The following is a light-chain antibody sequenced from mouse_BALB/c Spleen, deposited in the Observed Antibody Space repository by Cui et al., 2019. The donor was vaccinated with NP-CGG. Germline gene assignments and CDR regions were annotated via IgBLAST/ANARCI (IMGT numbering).Light chain of an antibody. CDR3: ALWYSNHWV. J-gene: IGLJ1*01. Sequence: QAVVTQESAFTTPLAETVTLTCRSRTGAVTTSNYANWVQEKPDHLFTGLIGGTNNRAPGVPARFSGSMIGDKAALTITGAQTEDEAMYFCALWYSNHWVFGGGTKLTVL. V-gene: IGLV1*01. CDR2: GTN. CDR1: TGAVTTSNY.